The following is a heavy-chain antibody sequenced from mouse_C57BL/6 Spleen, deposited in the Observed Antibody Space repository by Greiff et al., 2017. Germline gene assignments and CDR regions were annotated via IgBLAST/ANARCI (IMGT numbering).Heavy chain of an antibody. CDR3: ARASGYDGDYYAMDY. J-gene: IGHJ4*01. D-gene: IGHD2-2*01. V-gene: IGHV2-9-1*01. CDR1: GFSLTSYA. CDR2: IWTGGGT. Sequence: VKLQESGPGLVAPSQSLSITCTVSGFSLTSYAISWVRQPPGKGLEWLGVIWTGGGTNYTSALKSRLSISKDNSKSQVFLNMNSLLTDDTARYYCARASGYDGDYYAMDYWGQGTSGTVSS.